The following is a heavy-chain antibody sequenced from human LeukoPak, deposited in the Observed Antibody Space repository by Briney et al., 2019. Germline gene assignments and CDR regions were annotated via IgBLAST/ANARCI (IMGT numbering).Heavy chain of an antibody. Sequence: GGALRLSCAASGFTFSSYIMNWVRQAPGEGLEWVSSISSSSSYIYYADSVKGRFTISRDNAKNSLYLQMNSLRAEDTAVYYCARDPNVALAARPEGVDYWGQGTLVTVSS. CDR1: GFTFSSYI. D-gene: IGHD6-6*01. CDR2: ISSSSSYI. CDR3: ARDPNVALAARPEGVDY. V-gene: IGHV3-21*01. J-gene: IGHJ4*02.